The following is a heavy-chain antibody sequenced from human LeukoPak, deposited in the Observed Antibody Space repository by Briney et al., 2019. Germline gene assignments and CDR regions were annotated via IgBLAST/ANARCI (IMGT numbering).Heavy chain of an antibody. V-gene: IGHV1-46*01. CDR3: VREDGHTYYFDF. Sequence: ASVKVSCKTSGYTFTRYYMHWVRQAPGKGLEWVAIIKSTDEATVYAQKFQGRVTVTRDTSTSTVYMDLSSLSSEDTAVYYCVREDGHTYYFDFWGPGTLVTVSS. CDR2: IKSTDEAT. D-gene: IGHD5-24*01. J-gene: IGHJ4*02. CDR1: GYTFTRYY.